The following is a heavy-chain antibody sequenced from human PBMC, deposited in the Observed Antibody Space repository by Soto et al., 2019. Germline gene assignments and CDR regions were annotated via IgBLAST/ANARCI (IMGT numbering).Heavy chain of an antibody. J-gene: IGHJ3*02. V-gene: IGHV3-23*01. CDR3: ARDLLLLAFDI. CDR2: ISGSADST. CDR1: GFTFSSYA. D-gene: IGHD3-10*01. Sequence: GGSLRLSCAASGFTFSSYAMSWVRQAPGKGLEWVSTISGSADSTYYADSVKGRFTISRDNAKNSLYLQMNSLRAEDTAVYYCARDLLLLAFDIWGQGTMVTVSS.